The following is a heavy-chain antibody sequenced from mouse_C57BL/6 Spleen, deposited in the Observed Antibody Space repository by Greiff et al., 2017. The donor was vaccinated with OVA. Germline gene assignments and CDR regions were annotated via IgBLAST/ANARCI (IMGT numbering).Heavy chain of an antibody. D-gene: IGHD3-1*01. Sequence: EVKVEESGGGLVQPGGSMKLSCAASGFTFSDAWMDWVRQSPEKGLEWVAEIRNKANNHATYYAESVKGRFTISRDDSKSSVYLQMNSVRAEDTGIYYCTRLGSYYFDDWGQGTTLTVSS. CDR1: GFTFSDAW. J-gene: IGHJ2*01. CDR2: IRNKANNHAT. CDR3: TRLGSYYFDD. V-gene: IGHV6-6*01.